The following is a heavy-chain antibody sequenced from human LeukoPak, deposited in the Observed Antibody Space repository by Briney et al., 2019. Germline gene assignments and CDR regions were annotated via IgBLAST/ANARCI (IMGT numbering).Heavy chain of an antibody. J-gene: IGHJ6*03. CDR1: GGSFSGYY. CDR2: INHSGST. D-gene: IGHD2-15*01. Sequence: PSETLSLTCAVYGGSFSGYYWSWIRQPPGKGLEWIGEINHSGSTNYNPSLKSRVTISVDTSKNQFSLKLSSVTAADTAVYYCARRTCSGGSCYSGLYYYYYMDVWGKGTTVTVSS. V-gene: IGHV4-34*01. CDR3: ARRTCSGGSCYSGLYYYYYMDV.